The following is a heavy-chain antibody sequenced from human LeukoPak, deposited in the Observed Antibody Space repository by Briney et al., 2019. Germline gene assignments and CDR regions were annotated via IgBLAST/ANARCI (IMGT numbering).Heavy chain of an antibody. Sequence: GGSRRLSCAASGFTFSSYWMSWVRQAPGKGLEWVANIKQDGSEKYYVDSVKGRFTISRDNAKNSLYLQMNSLRAEDTALYYCAKGNYDISTGFDYWGQGTLVTVSS. CDR3: AKGNYDISTGFDY. J-gene: IGHJ4*02. CDR2: IKQDGSEK. CDR1: GFTFSSYW. V-gene: IGHV3-7*03. D-gene: IGHD3-9*01.